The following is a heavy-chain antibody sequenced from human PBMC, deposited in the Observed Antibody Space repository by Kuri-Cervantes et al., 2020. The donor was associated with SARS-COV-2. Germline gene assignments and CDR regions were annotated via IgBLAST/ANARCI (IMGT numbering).Heavy chain of an antibody. CDR3: ARSTIFGALDY. CDR2: INHSGST. J-gene: IGHJ4*02. V-gene: IGHV4-34*01. D-gene: IGHD3-3*01. Sequence: SQTLSLTCAVYGGSISDYYWVWIRQPPGKGLEWIGEINHSGSTNYNPSLKSRVTISVDTSKNQFSLKLSSVTAANTAVYYCARSTIFGALDYWGQGTLVTVSS. CDR1: GGSISDYY.